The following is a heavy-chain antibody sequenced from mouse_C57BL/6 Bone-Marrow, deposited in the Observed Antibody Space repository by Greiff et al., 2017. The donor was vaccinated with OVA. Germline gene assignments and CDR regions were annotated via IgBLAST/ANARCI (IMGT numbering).Heavy chain of an antibody. CDR2: INPYNGGT. D-gene: IGHD2-1*01. Sequence: VQLKESGPVLVKPGASVKMSCKASGYTFTDYYMNWVKQSHGKSLEWIGVINPYNGGTSYNQKFKGKATLTVDKSSSTAYMELNSLTSEDSAVYYCSRSGYGNYEGVDYWGQGTTLTVSS. J-gene: IGHJ2*01. V-gene: IGHV1-19*01. CDR1: GYTFTDYY. CDR3: SRSGYGNYEGVDY.